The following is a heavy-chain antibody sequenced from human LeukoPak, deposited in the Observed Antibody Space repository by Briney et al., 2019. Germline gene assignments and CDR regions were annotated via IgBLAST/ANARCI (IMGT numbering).Heavy chain of an antibody. D-gene: IGHD6-6*01. J-gene: IGHJ4*02. Sequence: ASVKVSCKASGYTFTGYYMHWVRQAPGQGLEWMGWINPNSGGTNYAQKFQGRVTMTRDTSVSTAYMELSRLRSDDTAVYYCARVGRKYSSSPVDYWGQGTLVTVSS. CDR2: INPNSGGT. CDR1: GYTFTGYY. V-gene: IGHV1-2*02. CDR3: ARVGRKYSSSPVDY.